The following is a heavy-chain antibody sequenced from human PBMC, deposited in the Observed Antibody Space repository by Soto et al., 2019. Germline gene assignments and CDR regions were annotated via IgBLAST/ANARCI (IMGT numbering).Heavy chain of an antibody. CDR1: GGSIDRSNYY. J-gene: IGHJ4*02. D-gene: IGHD3-22*01. Sequence: SETLSLTCTVSGGSIDRSNYYWDWIRQPPGKGLEWIGTTYYNGNAYYNPSLKSRVTMSVDTSKNQFSMKLISVTAADTAVYYCARHFVAVVIKGWGYWGQGTLVTVS. CDR2: TYYNGNA. CDR3: ARHFVAVVIKGWGY. V-gene: IGHV4-39*01.